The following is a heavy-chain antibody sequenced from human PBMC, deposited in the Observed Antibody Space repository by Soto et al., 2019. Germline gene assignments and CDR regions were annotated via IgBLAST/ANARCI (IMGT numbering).Heavy chain of an antibody. CDR3: ARASAVTTVRSGYFDY. Sequence: QVQLVQSGAEVKKPGSPVKVSCKASGGTFSSYTISWVRQAPGQGLEWMGRIIPILGIANYAQKFQGRVTITADKSTSTAYMELSRLRSEDTAVYYCARASAVTTVRSGYFDYWGQGTLVTVSS. CDR2: IIPILGIA. V-gene: IGHV1-69*02. CDR1: GGTFSSYT. J-gene: IGHJ4*02. D-gene: IGHD4-17*01.